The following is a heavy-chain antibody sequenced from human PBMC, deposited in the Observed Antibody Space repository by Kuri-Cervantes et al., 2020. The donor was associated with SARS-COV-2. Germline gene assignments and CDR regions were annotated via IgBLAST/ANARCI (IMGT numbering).Heavy chain of an antibody. CDR2: IYPSGST. Sequence: SETLSPTCTVAGGSISSYYWSWIRQPAGKGLEWIGRIYPSGSTNYNPSLKSRVTMSVETSKNQLSLKLSSVTAADTAVYYCARYSYGDYVDSFDIWGQGTMVTVSS. V-gene: IGHV4-4*07. CDR1: GGSISSYY. CDR3: ARYSYGDYVDSFDI. J-gene: IGHJ3*02. D-gene: IGHD4-17*01.